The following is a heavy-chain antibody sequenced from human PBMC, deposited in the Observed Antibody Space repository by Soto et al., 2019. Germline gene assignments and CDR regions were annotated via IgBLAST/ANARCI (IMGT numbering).Heavy chain of an antibody. V-gene: IGHV3-30*03. D-gene: IGHD2-15*01. J-gene: IGHJ6*02. Sequence: QVQLVESGGGVVQPGRSLRLSCAASGFTFSSYGMHWVRQAPGKGLEWVAVISYDGSNKYYADSVKGRLTISRDNSKNTLYPQMNSLRAEDTAVYYCAMNVVADSYDYYYGMDVWGQGTTVTDSS. CDR3: AMNVVADSYDYYYGMDV. CDR2: ISYDGSNK. CDR1: GFTFSSYG.